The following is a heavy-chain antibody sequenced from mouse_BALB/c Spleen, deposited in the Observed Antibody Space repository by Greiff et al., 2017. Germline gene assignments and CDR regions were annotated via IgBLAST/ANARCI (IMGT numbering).Heavy chain of an antibody. CDR3: ANIHYYGGD. CDR2: INPSNGRT. J-gene: IGHJ2*01. V-gene: IGHV1S81*02. Sequence: VQLQQPGAELVKPGASVKLSCKASGYTFTSYWMHWVKQRPGQGLEWIGEINPSNGRTNYNEKFKSKATLTVDKSSSTAYMQLSSLTSEDSAVYYCANIHYYGGDWGQGTTLTVSS. D-gene: IGHD1-2*01. CDR1: GYTFTSYW.